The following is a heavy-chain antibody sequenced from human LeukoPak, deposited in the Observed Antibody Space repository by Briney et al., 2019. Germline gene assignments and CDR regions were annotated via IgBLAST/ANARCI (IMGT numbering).Heavy chain of an antibody. CDR1: GYTFTSYG. CDR2: IIPIFGTA. CDR3: ASTPAAAIAETYYYYGMDV. D-gene: IGHD2-2*01. Sequence: GASVKVSCKASGYTFTSYGISWVRQAPGQGLEWMGGIIPIFGTANYAQKFQGRVTITADESTSTAYMELSSLRSEDTAVYYCASTPAAAIAETYYYYGMDVWGQGTTVTVSS. J-gene: IGHJ6*02. V-gene: IGHV1-69*13.